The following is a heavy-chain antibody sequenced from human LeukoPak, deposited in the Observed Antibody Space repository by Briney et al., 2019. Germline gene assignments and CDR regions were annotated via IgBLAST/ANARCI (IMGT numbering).Heavy chain of an antibody. V-gene: IGHV4-34*01. CDR2: INHSGST. CDR3: AREPMVRGVISLFDY. D-gene: IGHD3-10*01. J-gene: IGHJ4*02. Sequence: GSLRLSCAASGFTFSSYNMNWVRQPPGKGLEWIGEINHSGSTNYNPSLKSRVTISVDTSKNQFSLKLSSVTAADTAVYYCAREPMVRGVISLFDYWGQGTLVTVSS. CDR1: GFTFSSYN.